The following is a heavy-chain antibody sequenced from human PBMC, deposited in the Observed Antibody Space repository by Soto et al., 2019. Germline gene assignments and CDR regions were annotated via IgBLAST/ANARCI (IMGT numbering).Heavy chain of an antibody. CDR1: GGTFSSYA. D-gene: IGHD2-21*02. CDR3: AQSDGGYYYYGMDV. Sequence: ASVKVSCKASGGTFSSYAISWVRQPPGQGLEWMGGIIPIFGTANYAQKFQGRVTITADESTSTAYMELSSLRSEDTAVYYCAQSDGGYYYYGMDVWGQGTTVTVSS. CDR2: IIPIFGTA. J-gene: IGHJ6*02. V-gene: IGHV1-69*13.